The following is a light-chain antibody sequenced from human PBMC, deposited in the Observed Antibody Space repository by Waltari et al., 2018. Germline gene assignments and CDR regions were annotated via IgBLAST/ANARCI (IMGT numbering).Light chain of an antibody. J-gene: IGKJ4*01. CDR2: ETS. CDR1: QSVYTF. CDR3: QQRANWPPLT. V-gene: IGKV3-11*01. Sequence: EIVLTQSPGTLSLSPGERATLSCRASQSVYTFLDWYQQKPGQPPRLLIYETSKRATGTPARFSGSGSGTDFTLTISSLEPEDSAVYYCQQRANWPPLTFGGGTKVEI.